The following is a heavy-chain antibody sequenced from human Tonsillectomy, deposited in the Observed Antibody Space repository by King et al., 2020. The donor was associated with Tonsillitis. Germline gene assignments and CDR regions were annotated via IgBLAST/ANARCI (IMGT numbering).Heavy chain of an antibody. J-gene: IGHJ3*02. CDR2: IYWDDDK. V-gene: IGHV2-5*02. D-gene: IGHD3-22*01. CDR1: GFSLSTSGVG. CDR3: AHTLYYYDSSGYPDDAFDI. Sequence: TLKESGPTLVKPTQNLTLTCTFSGFSLSTSGVGVGWIRQPPGKALEWLALIYWDDDKRYSPSLKSRLTITKDTSKNQVVLTMTNMDPVDTATYYCAHTLYYYDSSGYPDDAFDIWGQGTMVTVSS.